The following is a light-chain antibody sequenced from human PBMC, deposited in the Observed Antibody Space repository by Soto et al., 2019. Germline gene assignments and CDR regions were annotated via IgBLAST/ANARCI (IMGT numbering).Light chain of an antibody. V-gene: IGLV4-60*02. CDR3: ETWASNTWV. J-gene: IGLJ3*02. Sequence: QLVLTQSSSASASLGSSVKLTCTLSSGHSNYLIAWHQQQPGKAPRFLMKLEGTGSYNKGSGVPDRFSGSSSGADRCLTISNLQFEDEGDYYCETWASNTWVFGGGTKLTVL. CDR2: LEGTGSY. CDR1: SGHSNYL.